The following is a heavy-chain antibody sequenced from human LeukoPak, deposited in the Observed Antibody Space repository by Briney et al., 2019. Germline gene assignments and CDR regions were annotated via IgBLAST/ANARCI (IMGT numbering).Heavy chain of an antibody. CDR3: ARLFYGDYVNY. J-gene: IGHJ4*02. CDR1: GFTFSSYG. D-gene: IGHD4-17*01. Sequence: GGSLRLSCAASGFTFSSYGLSWVRQAPGKGLEWVSAISGSGGSTYSADSAKGRFTISRDNSKNTLYLQMNSLRAEDTAVYYCARLFYGDYVNYWGQGTLVTVSS. CDR2: ISGSGGST. V-gene: IGHV3-23*01.